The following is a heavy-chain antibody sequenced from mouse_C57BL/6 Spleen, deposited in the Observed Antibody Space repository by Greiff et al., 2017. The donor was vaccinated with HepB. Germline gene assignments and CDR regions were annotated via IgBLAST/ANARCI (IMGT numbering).Heavy chain of an antibody. D-gene: IGHD5-1-1*01. V-gene: IGHV1-76*01. CDR1: GYTFTDYY. J-gene: IGHJ4*01. CDR3: ARDNPYGAMDY. CDR2: IYPGSGNT. Sequence: VQLKQSGAELVRPGASVKLSCKASGYTFTDYYINWVKQRPGQGLEWIARIYPGSGNTYYNEKFKGKATLTAEKSSSTAYMQLSSLTSEDSAVYFCARDNPYGAMDYWGQGTSVTVSS.